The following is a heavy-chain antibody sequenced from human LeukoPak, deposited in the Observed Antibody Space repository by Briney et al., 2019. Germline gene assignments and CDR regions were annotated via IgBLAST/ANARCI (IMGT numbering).Heavy chain of an antibody. CDR1: GRSISSGSYY. D-gene: IGHD4-17*01. CDR2: IYTSGST. Sequence: TSQTLSPTCTVSGRSISSGSYYWSWIRQPAGKGLEWIGRIYTSGSTNYNPSLESPVTISVDTSKNQFSLKLSSVTAAATAVYYCARDTTVTTGRRNWFDPWGQGTLVTVSS. J-gene: IGHJ5*02. V-gene: IGHV4-61*02. CDR3: ARDTTVTTGRRNWFDP.